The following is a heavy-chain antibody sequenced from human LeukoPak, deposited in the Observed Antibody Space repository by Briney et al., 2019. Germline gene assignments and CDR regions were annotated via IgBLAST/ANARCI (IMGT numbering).Heavy chain of an antibody. CDR1: GGSISSSSYY. D-gene: IGHD1-26*01. Sequence: NPSETLSLTCTVSGGSISSSSYYWGWIRQPPGKGQEWIGSIYYSGSTYYNPSLKSRVTISVDTSKNQFSLKLSSVTAADTAVYYCARQLVGATGWWYWGQGTLVTVSS. J-gene: IGHJ4*02. V-gene: IGHV4-39*01. CDR3: ARQLVGATGWWY. CDR2: IYYSGST.